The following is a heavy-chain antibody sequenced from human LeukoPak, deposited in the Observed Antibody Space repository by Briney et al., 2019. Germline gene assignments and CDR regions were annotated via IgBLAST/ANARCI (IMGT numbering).Heavy chain of an antibody. Sequence: ASVKVSCKASGYTFTSNAIHWVRQAPGQRLEWMGWISAGNGNTKYSQNFHGRVTFISNTSATTAFMELSSLRSEDAAVYYCARDSGTGNNDYWGQGTLVTVSS. CDR1: GYTFTSNA. V-gene: IGHV1-3*01. J-gene: IGHJ4*02. CDR2: ISAGNGNT. D-gene: IGHD1/OR15-1a*01. CDR3: ARDSGTGNNDY.